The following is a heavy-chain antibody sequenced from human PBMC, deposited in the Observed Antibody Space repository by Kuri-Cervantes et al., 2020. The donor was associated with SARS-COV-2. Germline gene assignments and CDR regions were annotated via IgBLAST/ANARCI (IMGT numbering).Heavy chain of an antibody. CDR3: ARDEDYAFDY. J-gene: IGHJ4*02. CDR2: ISGSSSRI. Sequence: GESLKISCATSGFTFSTYSMNWVRQAPGKGLEWVSYISGSSSRIYYADSVKGRFTISRDYAKNSVYSQMKSLRAEDTAVYYCARDEDYAFDYWGQGTLVTVSS. D-gene: IGHD4-17*01. CDR1: GFTFSTYS. V-gene: IGHV3-48*01.